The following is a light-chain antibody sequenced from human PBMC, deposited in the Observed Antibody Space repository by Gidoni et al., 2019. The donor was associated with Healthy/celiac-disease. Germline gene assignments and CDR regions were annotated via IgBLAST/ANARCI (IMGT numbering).Light chain of an antibody. V-gene: IGKV3-20*01. J-gene: IGKJ3*01. CDR3: QQYGSSLV. Sequence: EIVLTQSPGTLSLSPGERATLSCRASQSVSSSYLAWYQQKPGQAPRLLIYGASSRATGTPDRFSGSGSGTDFTLTISRLEPEDFAVYYCQQYGSSLVFGPGTKVDIK. CDR2: GAS. CDR1: QSVSSSY.